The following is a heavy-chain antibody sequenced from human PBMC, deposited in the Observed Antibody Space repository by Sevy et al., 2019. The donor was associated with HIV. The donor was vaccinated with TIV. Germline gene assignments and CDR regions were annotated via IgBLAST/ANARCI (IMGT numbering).Heavy chain of an antibody. D-gene: IGHD2-21*01. CDR3: ARSDSLQTPQPDS. V-gene: IGHV3-74*01. J-gene: IGHJ4*02. CDR1: EFTLSNYW. CDR2: INSDGTSR. Sequence: GGSLRLSCVASEFTLSNYWMHWVRQGPGKGLVWVLRINSDGTSRRYADFVEGRFTISRDNAENTLYLQMNSLRVEDTAVYYCARSDSLQTPQPDSWGQGTVVTVSS.